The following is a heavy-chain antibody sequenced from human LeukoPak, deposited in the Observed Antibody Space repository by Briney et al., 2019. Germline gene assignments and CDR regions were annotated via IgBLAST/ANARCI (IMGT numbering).Heavy chain of an antibody. CDR3: ARGASGSYELWFDP. V-gene: IGHV3-48*03. Sequence: PGGSLRLSCAASGFTFSSYEMNWVRQAPGKGLEWVSYISSSGSTIYYAGSVKGRFTISRDNAKNSLYLQMNSLRAEDTAVYYCARGASGSYELWFDPWGQGTLVTVSS. CDR1: GFTFSSYE. D-gene: IGHD1-26*01. J-gene: IGHJ5*02. CDR2: ISSSGSTI.